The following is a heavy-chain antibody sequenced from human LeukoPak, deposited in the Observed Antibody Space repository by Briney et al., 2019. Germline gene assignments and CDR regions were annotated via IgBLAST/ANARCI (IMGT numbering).Heavy chain of an antibody. Sequence: PGGSLRLSCAASGFTFSRYQMHWVRQAPGKGLVWVSRINSDGSYISYADSVKGRFTISRDNAKNTLFLQMNSLRPEDTAVYNCAKRASGSGTSLYYFDYWGQGTLVTVSS. CDR2: INSDGSYI. J-gene: IGHJ4*02. CDR1: GFTFSRYQ. CDR3: AKRASGSGTSLYYFDY. V-gene: IGHV3-74*01. D-gene: IGHD3-10*01.